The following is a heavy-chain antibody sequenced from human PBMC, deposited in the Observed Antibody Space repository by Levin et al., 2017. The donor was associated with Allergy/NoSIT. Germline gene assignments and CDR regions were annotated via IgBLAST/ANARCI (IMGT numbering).Heavy chain of an antibody. J-gene: IGHJ4*02. V-gene: IGHV3-30-3*01. D-gene: IGHD3-10*01. CDR2: ISYDGNNK. Sequence: GGSLRLSCAASGFTFSSYAMHWVRQAPGKGLEWVAVISYDGNNKYYADSVKGRFTISRDNSKNTLYLQMNSLKTEDTAVYYCARSEGSGSNERAPGYWGQGTMVTVSS. CDR3: ARSEGSGSNERAPGY. CDR1: GFTFSSYA.